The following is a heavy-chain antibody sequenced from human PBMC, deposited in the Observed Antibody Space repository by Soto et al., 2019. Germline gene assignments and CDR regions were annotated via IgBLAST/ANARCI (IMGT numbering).Heavy chain of an antibody. CDR2: IWYDGSNK. CDR1: GFTFSSYG. V-gene: IGHV3-33*01. Sequence: GGSLRLSCAASGFTFSSYGMHWVRQAPGKGLEWVAVIWYDGSNKYYADSVKGRFTISRDNSKNTLYLQMNSLRAEDTAVYYCATLTPDTAMVTRRATFDYWGQGTLVTVSS. D-gene: IGHD5-18*01. CDR3: ATLTPDTAMVTRRATFDY. J-gene: IGHJ4*02.